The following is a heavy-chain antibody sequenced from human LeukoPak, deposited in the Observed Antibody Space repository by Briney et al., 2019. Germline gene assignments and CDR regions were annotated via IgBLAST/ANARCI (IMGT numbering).Heavy chain of an antibody. CDR1: GHTLTELA. J-gene: IGHJ3*02. CDR3: ARDESAFDI. CDR2: YEAERAEI. V-gene: IGHV1-24*01. Sequence: ASVKVSCKVSGHTLTELALHWVRQAPGKGLEWMGGYEAERAEIIYAPKLQGRVTMTEDTSTETAYMELSSLSAEDTAVYYCARDESAFDIWGPGTMVTVSS.